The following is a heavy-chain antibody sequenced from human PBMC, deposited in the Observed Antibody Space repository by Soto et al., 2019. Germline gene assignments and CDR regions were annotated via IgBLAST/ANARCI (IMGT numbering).Heavy chain of an antibody. CDR2: ISSGGNFI. CDR3: ARTIIAFGXVIAPHWFDP. Sequence: EMQLVESGGGLVKPGGSLRLSCVVSGFTFSDYCMNWVRQAPGRGLEWVASISSGGNFIYYADSVRGRFTISRDNAENSLYLQMNSLRVEDTATYYCARTIIAFGXVIAPHWFDPWGQGTQVTVSS. CDR1: GFTFSDYC. J-gene: IGHJ5*02. V-gene: IGHV3-21*06. D-gene: IGHD3-16*02.